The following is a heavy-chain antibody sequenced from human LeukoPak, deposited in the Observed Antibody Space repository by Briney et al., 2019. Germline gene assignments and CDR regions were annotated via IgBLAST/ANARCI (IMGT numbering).Heavy chain of an antibody. Sequence: SETLSLTCAVYGGSFNGYYWSWIRQPPGKGLEWIGEINHSGSTNYNPSLKSRVTISVDTSKNQFSRKLSSVTAADTAVYYCARALGDLWGRGTLVTVSS. D-gene: IGHD7-27*01. CDR1: GGSFNGYY. V-gene: IGHV4-34*01. CDR2: INHSGST. J-gene: IGHJ2*01. CDR3: ARALGDL.